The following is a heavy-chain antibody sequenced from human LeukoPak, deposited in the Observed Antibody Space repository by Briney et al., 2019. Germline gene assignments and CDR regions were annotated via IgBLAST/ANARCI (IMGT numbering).Heavy chain of an antibody. CDR1: GYSISSGYY. J-gene: IGHJ4*02. D-gene: IGHD4-17*01. V-gene: IGHV4-38-2*02. CDR2: IYHSGST. CDR3: AREGVTTVTPIYR. Sequence: PSETLSLTCTVSGYSISSGYYWGWIRQPPGKGLEWIGSIYHSGSTYYNPSLKSRVTISVDTSKNQFSLKLSSVTAADTAVYYCAREGVTTVTPIYRWGQGTLVTVSS.